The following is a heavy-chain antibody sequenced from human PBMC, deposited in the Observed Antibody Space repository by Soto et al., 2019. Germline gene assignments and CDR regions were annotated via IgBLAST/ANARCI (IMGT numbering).Heavy chain of an antibody. D-gene: IGHD2-2*01. J-gene: IGHJ6*02. V-gene: IGHV3-21*01. CDR1: GFTFSSYS. CDR3: AREWVVSYYYYGMDV. CDR2: ISSSSSYI. Sequence: GGSLRLSCEASGFTFSSYSMNWVRQAPGKGLEWVSSISSSSSYIYYADSVKGRFTISRDNAKNSLYLQMNSLRAEDTAVYYCAREWVVSYYYYGMDVWGQGTTVTVSS.